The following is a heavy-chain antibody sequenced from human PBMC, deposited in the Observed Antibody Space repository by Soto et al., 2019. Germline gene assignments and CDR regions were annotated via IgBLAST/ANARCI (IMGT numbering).Heavy chain of an antibody. J-gene: IGHJ4*02. D-gene: IGHD3-3*01. CDR1: GGSISSASYY. CDR3: ARQRNRFLGLQGDFDY. CDR2: IFYDGRT. V-gene: IGHV4-39*01. Sequence: QLQLQESGPGLVKPSETLSLTCTVSGGSISSASYYWGWIRQPPGKGLEWIASIFYDGRTYYTPSVKRRVTLSLDTSKNQFALDLSYVSAADTAVYFCARQRNRFLGLQGDFDYWGQGGLVTVSS.